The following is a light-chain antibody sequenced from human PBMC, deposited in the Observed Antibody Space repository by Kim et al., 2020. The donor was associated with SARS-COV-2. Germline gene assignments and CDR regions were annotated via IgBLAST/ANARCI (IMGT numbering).Light chain of an antibody. CDR2: AAS. V-gene: IGKV1-6*01. CDR3: LQDYDYPLA. CDR1: QAIRND. J-gene: IGKJ2*01. Sequence: AIQMTQSPSSLSASVGDRVTITCRASQAIRNDLGWYQQRPGKAPKLLIYAASSLQSGVPSRFSGSGSGTDFTLTISNLQPEDFATYYCLQDYDYPLAFGQGTKLEIK.